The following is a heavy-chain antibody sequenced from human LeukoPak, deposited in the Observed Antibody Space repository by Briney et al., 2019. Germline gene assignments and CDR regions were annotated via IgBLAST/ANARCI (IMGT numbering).Heavy chain of an antibody. D-gene: IGHD3-22*01. J-gene: IGHJ4*02. CDR3: ARGDSSGYLFDY. CDR1: GGTFSSYA. Sequence: ASVKVSCKASGGTFSSYANSWVRQAPGQGLEWMGRIIPIFGIANYAQKFQGRVTITADKSTSTAYMELSSLRSEDTAVYYCARGDSSGYLFDYWGQGTLVTVSS. CDR2: IIPIFGIA. V-gene: IGHV1-69*04.